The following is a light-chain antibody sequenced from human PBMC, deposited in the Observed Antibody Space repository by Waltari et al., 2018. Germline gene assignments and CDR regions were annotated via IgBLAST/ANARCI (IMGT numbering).Light chain of an antibody. CDR2: PAS. CDR1: QGIRND. CDR3: LQHNTYPRT. J-gene: IGKJ5*01. V-gene: IGKV1-17*01. Sequence: DVQMTQSPSSLSASVGDRVTLTCRARQGIRNDIGWYQQKPGPAPKRLIFPASNLQSGVPSRFSGSGSGTEFTLTITSLQPEDFATYFCLQHNTYPRTFGQGTRLEIK.